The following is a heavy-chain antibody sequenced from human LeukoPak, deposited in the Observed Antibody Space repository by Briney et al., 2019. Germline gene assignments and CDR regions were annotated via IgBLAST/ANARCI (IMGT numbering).Heavy chain of an antibody. D-gene: IGHD2-2*01. CDR1: GGSISSNSYS. V-gene: IGHV4-39*07. J-gene: IGHJ4*02. CDR3: ARSPTKRVPEDY. Sequence: SETLSLTCTVSGGSISSNSYSWGWIRQPPGKGLEWIASMSYSGSTYYNPSLKSRVTISVDKSKNQFSPRLTSVTAADTAVYYCARSPTKRVPEDYWGQGTLVTVSS. CDR2: MSYSGST.